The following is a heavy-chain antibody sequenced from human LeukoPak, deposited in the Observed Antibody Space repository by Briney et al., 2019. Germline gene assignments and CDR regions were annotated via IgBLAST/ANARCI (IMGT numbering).Heavy chain of an antibody. D-gene: IGHD6-19*01. CDR1: GGPFSGYY. J-gene: IGHJ4*02. CDR2: INHSGST. V-gene: IGHV4-34*01. CDR3: ARGGRGIAVAGTKYYFDY. Sequence: ASETLSLTCAVYGGPFSGYYWSWIRQPPGKGLEWIGEINHSGSTNYNPSLKSRVTISVDTSKNQFSLKLSSVTAADTAVYYCARGGRGIAVAGTKYYFDYWGQGTLVTVSS.